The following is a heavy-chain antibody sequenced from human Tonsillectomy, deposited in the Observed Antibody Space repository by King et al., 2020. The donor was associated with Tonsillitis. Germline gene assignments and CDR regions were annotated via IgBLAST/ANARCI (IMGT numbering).Heavy chain of an antibody. CDR3: ARRAYYYDYFDY. J-gene: IGHJ4*02. Sequence: QLQESGPGLVKPSENLSLTCSVSGGSISSSSYYWGWIRQPPGKGLEWIGNIYYSGSTYCNPSLKSRVTISVDTSKNQFSLKLSSVTAADTAMYYCARRAYYYDYFDYWGQGTLVTVSS. V-gene: IGHV4-39*07. D-gene: IGHD3-16*01. CDR2: IYYSGST. CDR1: GGSISSSSYY.